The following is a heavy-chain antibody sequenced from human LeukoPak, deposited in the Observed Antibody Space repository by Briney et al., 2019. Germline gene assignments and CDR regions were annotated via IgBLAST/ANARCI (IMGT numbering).Heavy chain of an antibody. Sequence: SETLSLTCSVSGYSISSGYFWGWIRQPPGKGLEWIGSFYYSGITYYNPSLKSRVSISVEMSKNQFSLKLSSVTAADTAVYYCARGKYYYDSSGYIRFDPWGQGTLVTVSS. CDR2: FYYSGIT. D-gene: IGHD3-22*01. V-gene: IGHV4-38-2*02. J-gene: IGHJ5*02. CDR1: GYSISSGYF. CDR3: ARGKYYYDSSGYIRFDP.